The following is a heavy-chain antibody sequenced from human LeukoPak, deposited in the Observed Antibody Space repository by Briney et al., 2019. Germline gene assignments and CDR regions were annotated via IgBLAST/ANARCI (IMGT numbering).Heavy chain of an antibody. J-gene: IGHJ4*02. CDR1: GFTFSSYS. CDR2: ISSSSSYI. CDR3: ARDLIILSTMIGSLEY. V-gene: IGHV3-21*01. Sequence: GGSLRLSCAASGFTFSSYSMNWVRQAPGKGLEWVSSISSSSSYIYYADSVKGRFTISRDNAKNSLYLQMNSLRAEDTAVYYCARDLIILSTMIGSLEYWGQGTLVTVSS. D-gene: IGHD3-22*01.